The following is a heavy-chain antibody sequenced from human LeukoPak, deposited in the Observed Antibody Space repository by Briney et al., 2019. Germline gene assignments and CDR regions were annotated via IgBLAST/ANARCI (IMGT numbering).Heavy chain of an antibody. CDR1: GGSISSGGYY. D-gene: IGHD3-3*01. CDR3: ARMSDSGWFDP. Sequence: SETLSLTCTVSGGSISSGGYYWSWIRQHPGKGLEWIGYIYYSGSTYYNPSLKSRVTISVDTSKNQFSLKLSSVTAADTAVYYCARMSDSGWFDPWGQGTLVTVSS. V-gene: IGHV4-31*03. J-gene: IGHJ5*02. CDR2: IYYSGST.